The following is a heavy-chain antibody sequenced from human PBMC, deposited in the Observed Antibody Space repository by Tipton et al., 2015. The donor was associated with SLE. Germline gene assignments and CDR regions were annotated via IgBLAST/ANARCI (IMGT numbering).Heavy chain of an antibody. D-gene: IGHD6-13*01. J-gene: IGHJ4*02. CDR2: INYSGST. V-gene: IGHV4-59*11. Sequence: TLSLTCTVSGGSISSHYWSWIRRPPGKALEWITYINYSGSTNYNPSLKSRVTMSVDTSKNQISLKLSYVTAADTAVYYCARRRGSSWYEDYFDYWGQGTLVTDSS. CDR1: GGSISSHY. CDR3: ARRRGSSWYEDYFDY.